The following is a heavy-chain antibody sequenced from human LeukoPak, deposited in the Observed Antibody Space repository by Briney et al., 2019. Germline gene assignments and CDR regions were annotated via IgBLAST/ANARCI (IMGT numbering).Heavy chain of an antibody. V-gene: IGHV3-48*03. Sequence: PGGSLRLSCAASGFTFDDYAMHWVRQAPGKGLEWVSHISSSGSTIYYADSVKGRFTISRDNAKNSLYLQMNSLRAEDTAVYYCARGYSGYDCIDYWGQGTLVTVSS. CDR3: ARGYSGYDCIDY. CDR2: ISSSGSTI. J-gene: IGHJ4*02. CDR1: GFTFDDYA. D-gene: IGHD5-12*01.